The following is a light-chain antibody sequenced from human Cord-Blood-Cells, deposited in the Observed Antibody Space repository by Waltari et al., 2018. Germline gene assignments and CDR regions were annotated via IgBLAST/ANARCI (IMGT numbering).Light chain of an antibody. V-gene: IGLV1-47*01. CDR1: SPNIGSNY. CDR2: RNN. Sequence: QSVLTQPPSASGTPGQRVTIPCSGSSPNIGSNYVYWYQQLPGTAPKLLIYRNNQRPSGVPDLCSGSKTGSSASLAISGRRSEDEADYYCATWDDSLSGRVFGGGTKLTVL. J-gene: IGLJ3*02. CDR3: ATWDDSLSGRV.